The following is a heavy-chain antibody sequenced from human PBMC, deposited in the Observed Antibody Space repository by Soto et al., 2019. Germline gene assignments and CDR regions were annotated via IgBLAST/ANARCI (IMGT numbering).Heavy chain of an antibody. CDR1: GFTFSSYG. CDR2: IRCSGGNT. D-gene: IGHD5-18*01. V-gene: IGHV3-33*06. J-gene: IGHJ4*02. CDR3: AKDLIYSYGFFDY. Sequence: HPGGPLRLSCAASGFTFSSYGMHWVRQAPGKGLEWVAVIRCSGGNTYYADSVKGRFTISRDNSKNTLYLQMNSLRAEDTAVYYCAKDLIYSYGFFDYWGQGTLVTVSS.